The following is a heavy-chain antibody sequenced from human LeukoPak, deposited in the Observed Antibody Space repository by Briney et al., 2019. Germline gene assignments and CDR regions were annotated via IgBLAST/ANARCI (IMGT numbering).Heavy chain of an antibody. Sequence: SGGTLRLSCAASGFTFSSYGMSWVRQAPGKGLEWVSAISGSGGSTYYADSVKGRFTISRDNSKNTLYLQMNSLRAEDTAVYYCAKPYYDILTGFDYWGQGTLVTVSS. CDR3: AKPYYDILTGFDY. J-gene: IGHJ4*02. CDR1: GFTFSSYG. V-gene: IGHV3-23*01. D-gene: IGHD3-9*01. CDR2: ISGSGGST.